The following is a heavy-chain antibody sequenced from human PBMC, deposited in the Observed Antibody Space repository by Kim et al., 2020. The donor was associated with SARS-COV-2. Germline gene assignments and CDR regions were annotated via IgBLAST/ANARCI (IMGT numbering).Heavy chain of an antibody. J-gene: IGHJ4*02. V-gene: IGHV3-11*04. D-gene: IGHD6-13*01. CDR3: ARGPFIAAAGTADY. Sequence: AASVKGRFTISRDNAKNSLYLQMNSLRAEDTSVYYCARGPFIAAAGTADYWGQGTLVTVSS.